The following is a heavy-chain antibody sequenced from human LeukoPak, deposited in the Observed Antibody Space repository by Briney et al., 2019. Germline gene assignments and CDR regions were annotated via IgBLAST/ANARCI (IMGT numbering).Heavy chain of an antibody. CDR3: ATSYSSGLAVY. D-gene: IGHD6-19*01. CDR1: GFTVSSNY. CDR2: IYSGGST. Sequence: GGSLRLSCVASGFTVSSNYMTWVRQVPGKGLEWVSVIYSGGSTSYADSVKGRFTISRDNSKNTLYLQMNSLRAEDTAVYYCATSYSSGLAVYWGQGTLVTVSS. J-gene: IGHJ4*02. V-gene: IGHV3-66*01.